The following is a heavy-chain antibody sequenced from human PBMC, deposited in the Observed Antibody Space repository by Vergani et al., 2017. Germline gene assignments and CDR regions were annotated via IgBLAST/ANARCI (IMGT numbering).Heavy chain of an antibody. Sequence: QVQLQESGPGLVKPSETLSLTCTVSGGSISSGSYYWSWIRQPAGKGLEWIGRIYTSGSTNYNPSLKSRVTMSVDTSKNQFSLKLSSVTAADTAVYYCARGRYSSGWYFDYWGQGTLVTVSS. CDR1: GGSISSGSYY. V-gene: IGHV4-61*02. CDR2: IYTSGST. J-gene: IGHJ4*02. D-gene: IGHD6-19*01. CDR3: ARGRYSSGWYFDY.